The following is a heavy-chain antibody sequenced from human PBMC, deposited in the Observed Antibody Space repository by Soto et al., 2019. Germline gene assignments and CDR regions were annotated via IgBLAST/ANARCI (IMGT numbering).Heavy chain of an antibody. V-gene: IGHV1-46*03. Sequence: ASAKVSCKASGYTFTSYYMHWVRQAPGQGLEWMGIINPSGGSTSYAQKFQGRVTMTRDTSTSTVYMELSSLRSEDTAVYYCARPYYDFWSGYSDAFDIWGQGTMVTVSS. CDR2: INPSGGST. CDR3: ARPYYDFWSGYSDAFDI. J-gene: IGHJ3*02. CDR1: GYTFTSYY. D-gene: IGHD3-3*01.